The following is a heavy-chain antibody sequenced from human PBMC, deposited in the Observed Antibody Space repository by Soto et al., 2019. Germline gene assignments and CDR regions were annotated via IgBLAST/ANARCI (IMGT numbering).Heavy chain of an antibody. J-gene: IGHJ4*02. CDR3: ARGRIVATIKRPKSFYYFDY. CDR2: INHSGST. D-gene: IGHD5-12*01. V-gene: IGHV4-34*01. CDR1: GGSFSGYY. Sequence: SETLSLTCAVYGGSFSGYYWSWIRQPPGKGLEWIGEINHSGSTNYNPSLKSRVTISVDTSKNQFSLKMSSVTAADTAVYYGARGRIVATIKRPKSFYYFDYWGQGTLVTVSS.